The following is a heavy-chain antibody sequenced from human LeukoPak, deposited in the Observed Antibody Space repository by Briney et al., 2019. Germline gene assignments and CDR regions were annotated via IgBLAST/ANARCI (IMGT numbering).Heavy chain of an antibody. J-gene: IGHJ4*02. CDR2: IIPILGIA. CDR1: GGTFSSYA. Sequence: SVKVSCKASGGTFSSYAISWVRQAPGQGLEWMGRIIPILGIANYAQKFQGRVTITADKSTSTAYMELISLRSEDTAVYYCARDILTGYYRSNYFDYWGQGTLVTVSS. V-gene: IGHV1-69*04. D-gene: IGHD3-9*01. CDR3: ARDILTGYYRSNYFDY.